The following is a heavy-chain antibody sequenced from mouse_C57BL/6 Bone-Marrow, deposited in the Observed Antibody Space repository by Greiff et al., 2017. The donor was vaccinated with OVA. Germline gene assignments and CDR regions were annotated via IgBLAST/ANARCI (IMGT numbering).Heavy chain of an antibody. J-gene: IGHJ2*01. CDR3: PRGYYLDY. CDR1: GYTFTSYT. CDR2: IDPTNDYT. Sequence: QVQLQQSGAELARPGASVKMSCKASGYTFTSYTIHWVKQRPGQGLEWIGYIDPTNDYTNYNQKFKGKATLTADKSSSTAYMQLSSLTSEDSAVYYCPRGYYLDYWGQGTTLTVSS. V-gene: IGHV1-4*01.